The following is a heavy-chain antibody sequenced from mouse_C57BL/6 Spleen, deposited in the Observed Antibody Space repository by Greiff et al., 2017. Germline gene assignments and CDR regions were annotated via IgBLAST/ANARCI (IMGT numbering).Heavy chain of an antibody. CDR1: GYTFTDHT. D-gene: IGHD1-1*01. V-gene: IGHV1-78*01. CDR3: ARAYGSSSYWYFDV. Sequence: VQLQQSDAELVKPGASVKISCKVSGYTFTDHTIHWMKQRPEQGLEWIGYIYPRDGSTKYNEKFKGKATLTADKSSSTAYMQLNSLRSTSSAVYFCARAYGSSSYWYFDVWGTGTTVTVSS. CDR2: IYPRDGST. J-gene: IGHJ1*03.